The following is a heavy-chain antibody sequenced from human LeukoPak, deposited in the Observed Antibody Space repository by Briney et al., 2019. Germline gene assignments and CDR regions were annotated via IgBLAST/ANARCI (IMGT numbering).Heavy chain of an antibody. Sequence: PSETLSLTCTVSGGSISSSSYYWGWIRQPPVKGLEWIGSIYYSGSTYYNPSLKSRVTISVDTSKNQFSLKLSSVTAADTAVYYCARAQYCSGGSCYRNWGQGTLVTVSS. D-gene: IGHD2-15*01. CDR2: IYYSGST. V-gene: IGHV4-39*07. CDR1: GGSISSSSYY. J-gene: IGHJ4*02. CDR3: ARAQYCSGGSCYRN.